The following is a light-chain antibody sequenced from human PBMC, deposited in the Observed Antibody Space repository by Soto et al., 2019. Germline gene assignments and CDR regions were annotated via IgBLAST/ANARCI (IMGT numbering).Light chain of an antibody. Sequence: EIVLTQSPGTLSLSPGERATLSCRAIQSVSSSYLAWYQQKPGQAPRLLIYGASSRATGIPDRFSGSGSGTDFTVTISRLEPEDFAVYYCQQYGSSLLTFGGGTKVDIK. J-gene: IGKJ4*01. V-gene: IGKV3-20*01. CDR3: QQYGSSLLT. CDR2: GAS. CDR1: QSVSSSY.